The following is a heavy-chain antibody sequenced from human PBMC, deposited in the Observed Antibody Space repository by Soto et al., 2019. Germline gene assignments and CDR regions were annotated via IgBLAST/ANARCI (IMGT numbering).Heavy chain of an antibody. CDR3: ARDPDSGSSDGRTSNDY. V-gene: IGHV3-11*01. CDR2: ITSSGSTI. Sequence: PGGSLRLSCAASGFTFSDYYMNWIRQAPGKGLEWVSYITSSGSTIYYADSVKGRFTISRDNAKNSLYLQMNSLRAEDTAVYYCARDPDSGSSDGRTSNDYWGQGTLVTVSS. J-gene: IGHJ4*02. CDR1: GFTFSDYY. D-gene: IGHD1-26*01.